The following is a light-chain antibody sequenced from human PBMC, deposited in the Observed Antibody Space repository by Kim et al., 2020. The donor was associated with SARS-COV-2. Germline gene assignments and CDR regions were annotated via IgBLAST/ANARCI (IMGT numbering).Light chain of an antibody. CDR2: GAS. J-gene: IGKJ1*01. CDR3: QQYDDWPPWT. Sequence: EIVMTQFPATLPVSLGERATLSCRASQSVSDNLAWYQQKPGQAPRLLIYGASTRATGIPARFSGSGSGTEFTLTISSLQSEDSAVYYCQQYDDWPPWTFGQGTKVDIK. V-gene: IGKV3-15*01. CDR1: QSVSDN.